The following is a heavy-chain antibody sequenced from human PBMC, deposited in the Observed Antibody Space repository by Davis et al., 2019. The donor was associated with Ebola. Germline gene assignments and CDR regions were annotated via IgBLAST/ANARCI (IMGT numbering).Heavy chain of an antibody. CDR3: ARQNPPGSWGPEYEDDGMDV. D-gene: IGHD3-10*01. CDR2: IIPIYGIT. Sequence: AASVKVSCKASGGTFSSYAIIWVRQAPGQGLEWMGGIIPIYGITNYAQKFQGRVTITADEVTSIAYMEMKNLRSEDTAVYYCARQNPPGSWGPEYEDDGMDVWGQGTTVSVSS. V-gene: IGHV1-69*13. CDR1: GGTFSSYA. J-gene: IGHJ6*02.